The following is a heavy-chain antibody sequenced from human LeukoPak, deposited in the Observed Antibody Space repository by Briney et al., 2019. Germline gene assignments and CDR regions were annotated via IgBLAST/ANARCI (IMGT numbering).Heavy chain of an antibody. CDR2: INPSGGGT. CDR1: GYTFTSYY. V-gene: IGHV1-46*01. CDR3: ARDVFGLDY. D-gene: IGHD3-10*01. J-gene: IGHJ4*02. Sequence: ASVTVSCKASGYTFTSYYMHWVRQAPGQGLEWMGIINPSGGGTTYAQKFQGRVTMTRDTSTSTVYMELSSLRSEDTAVYYCARDVFGLDYWGQGTLVTVSS.